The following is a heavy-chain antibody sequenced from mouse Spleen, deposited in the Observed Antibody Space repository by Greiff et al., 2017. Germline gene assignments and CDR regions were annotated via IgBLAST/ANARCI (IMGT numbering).Heavy chain of an antibody. V-gene: IGHV1-54*01. Sequence: QVQLKQSGAELVRPGTSVKVSCKASGYAFTNYLIEWVKQRPGQGLEWIGVINPGSGGTNYNEKFKGKATLTADKSSSTAYMQLSSLTSEDSAVYFCASDWVYAMDYWGQGTSVTVSS. CDR3: ASDWVYAMDY. CDR1: GYAFTNYL. J-gene: IGHJ4*01. CDR2: INPGSGGT. D-gene: IGHD4-1*01.